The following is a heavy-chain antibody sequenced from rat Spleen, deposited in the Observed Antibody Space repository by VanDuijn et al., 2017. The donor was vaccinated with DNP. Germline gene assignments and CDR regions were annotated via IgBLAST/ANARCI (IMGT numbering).Heavy chain of an antibody. J-gene: IGHJ3*01. V-gene: IGHV5S10*01. CDR3: ATHYYSSYWFAY. CDR1: GFTFSDYN. CDR2: IIYDGSRT. Sequence: EVQLVESGGGLVQPGRSLKLSCAASGFTFSDYNMAWVRQAPKKGLEWVATIIYDGSRTYYRDSVKGRFTISRDNAKNTQYLQMDSLRSEDTATYYCATHYYSSYWFAYWGQGTLVTVSS. D-gene: IGHD1-2*01.